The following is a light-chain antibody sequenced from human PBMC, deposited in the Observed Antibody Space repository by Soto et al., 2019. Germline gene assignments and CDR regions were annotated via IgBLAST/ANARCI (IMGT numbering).Light chain of an antibody. V-gene: IGLV1-44*01. Sequence: QSVLTQPPSASGTPGQRVTISCSRSSSNIGSNTVNWYQQLPGTAPKLLIYSNNQRPSGVPDRFSGSKSGTSASLAISGLQSEDEADYYCAAGDDSLNGVVFGGGTKLTVL. CDR2: SNN. CDR3: AAGDDSLNGVV. CDR1: SSNIGSNT. J-gene: IGLJ2*01.